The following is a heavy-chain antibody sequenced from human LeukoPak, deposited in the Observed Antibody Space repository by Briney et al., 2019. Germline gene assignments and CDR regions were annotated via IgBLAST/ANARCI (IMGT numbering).Heavy chain of an antibody. CDR1: GGSISSSSYY. D-gene: IGHD3-10*01. CDR2: IYYSGST. V-gene: IGHV4-61*05. Sequence: SETLSLTCTVSGGSISSSSYYWGWIRQPPGKGLEWIGYIYYSGSTNFNPSLKSRVTISVDTSKNQFSLKLSSVTAADTAVYYCARASITRVAFDIWGQGTMVTVPS. J-gene: IGHJ3*02. CDR3: ARASITRVAFDI.